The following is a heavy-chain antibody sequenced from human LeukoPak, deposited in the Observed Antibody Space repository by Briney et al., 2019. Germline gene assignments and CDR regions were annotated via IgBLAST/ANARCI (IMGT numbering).Heavy chain of an antibody. J-gene: IGHJ6*02. Sequence: GGSLRLSCAASGFTFSNFAMTWVRQAPGKGLEWVSAIGASGSSTYSADSVRGRFIISRDNSKNTLFLQMDSLRAEDTAVYYCAKVFLTPDVDIVRNYGLDVWGHGTTVTVYS. CDR1: GFTFSNFA. V-gene: IGHV3-23*01. CDR3: AKVFLTPDVDIVRNYGLDV. CDR2: IGASGSST. D-gene: IGHD5-12*01.